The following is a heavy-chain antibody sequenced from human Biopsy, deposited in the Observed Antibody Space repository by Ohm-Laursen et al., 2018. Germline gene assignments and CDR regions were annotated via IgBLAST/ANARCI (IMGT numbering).Heavy chain of an antibody. CDR1: GGSFTGHY. Sequence: SETLSLTCTVSGGSFTGHYWTWIRQPPGKGLEWIGHISHTGYTSYKSSLKSRVTISLDTSRKHFLLRLTSLAAAETAVYYCARGSNEYGGLYFPHWGQGTLVTVSS. CDR2: ISHTGYT. J-gene: IGHJ1*01. CDR3: ARGSNEYGGLYFPH. D-gene: IGHD4-23*01. V-gene: IGHV4-59*11.